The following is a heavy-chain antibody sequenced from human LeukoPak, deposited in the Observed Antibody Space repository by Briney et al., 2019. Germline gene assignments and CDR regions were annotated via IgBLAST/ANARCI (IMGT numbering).Heavy chain of an antibody. CDR1: GYTFTDYY. V-gene: IGHV1-2*02. CDR2: INPNSGDT. J-gene: IGHJ2*01. CDR3: ARVEMVYAPAYWYFDL. D-gene: IGHD2-8*01. Sequence: GAPVKVSCKASGYTFTDYYVHWVRQAPGQGLEWMGWINPNSGDTNYAQKFQGRVTMTRDTSISTAYMELSSLRSEDTAVYYCARVEMVYAPAYWYFDLWGRGTLVTVSS.